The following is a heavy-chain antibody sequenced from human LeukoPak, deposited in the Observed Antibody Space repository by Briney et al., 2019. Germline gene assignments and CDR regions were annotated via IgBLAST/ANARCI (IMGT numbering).Heavy chain of an antibody. Sequence: ASVKVSCKASRYTFTSYDINWVRQATGQGLEWMGWMNPNSGNTGYAQKFQGRVTMTRNTSISTAYMELSSLRSEDTAVYYCARILQWELLSGFDYWGQGTLVTVSS. J-gene: IGHJ4*02. CDR2: MNPNSGNT. CDR1: RYTFTSYD. D-gene: IGHD1-26*01. V-gene: IGHV1-8*01. CDR3: ARILQWELLSGFDY.